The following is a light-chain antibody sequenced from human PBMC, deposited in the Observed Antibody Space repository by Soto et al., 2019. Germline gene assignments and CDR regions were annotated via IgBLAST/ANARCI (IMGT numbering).Light chain of an antibody. CDR1: QSVTSSY. V-gene: IGKV3-20*01. CDR2: GAS. Sequence: EIVLTQSPGTLSLSPGERATLSCRASQSVTSSYLAWYQQKPGQAPRLLIYGASSRATGIPDRFRGSGSGADFTLTIARLEPEAFAVYYCQPYGTSPYTFGPGTKVDI. CDR3: QPYGTSPYT. J-gene: IGKJ3*01.